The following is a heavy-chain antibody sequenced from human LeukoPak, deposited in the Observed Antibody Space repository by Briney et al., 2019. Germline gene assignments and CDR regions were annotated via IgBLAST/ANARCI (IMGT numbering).Heavy chain of an antibody. CDR3: ARDGAAAGYYYYGMDV. Sequence: ASVKVSCKASGYTFTSYDINCVRQATGQGLEWMGWMNPNSGNTGYAQKFQGRVTMTRNTSISTAYMELSSLRSEDTAVYYCARDGAAAGYYYYGMDVWGQGTTVTVSS. J-gene: IGHJ6*02. V-gene: IGHV1-8*01. CDR1: GYTFTSYD. CDR2: MNPNSGNT. D-gene: IGHD6-13*01.